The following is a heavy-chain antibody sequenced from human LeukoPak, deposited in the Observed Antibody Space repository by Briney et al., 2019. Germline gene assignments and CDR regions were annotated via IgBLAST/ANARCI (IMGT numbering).Heavy chain of an antibody. J-gene: IGHJ4*02. Sequence: QPGRSLRLSCAASGFTFSSYAMHWVRQAPGKGLEWVAVISYDGSNKYYADSVKGRFTISRDNSKNTLYLQMNSLRAEDTAVYYCAKSGVIHLDYWGQGTLVTVSS. D-gene: IGHD3-16*02. CDR1: GFTFSSYA. CDR3: AKSGVIHLDY. V-gene: IGHV3-30-3*01. CDR2: ISYDGSNK.